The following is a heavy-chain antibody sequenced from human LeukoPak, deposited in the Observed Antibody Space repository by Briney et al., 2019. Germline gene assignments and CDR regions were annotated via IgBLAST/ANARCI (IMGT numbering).Heavy chain of an antibody. CDR1: GFTFSSYA. D-gene: IGHD3-10*01. J-gene: IGHJ4*02. Sequence: GGSLRLSCAASGFTFSSYAMNWVRQAPGKGLEWVSVIYTSGNTYHADSVKGRFTISRDDSKNTLSLQMNSLRAEDTAVYYCARSLITLVRGVLLGGFDYWGQGTLVTVSS. V-gene: IGHV3-53*01. CDR2: IYTSGNT. CDR3: ARSLITLVRGVLLGGFDY.